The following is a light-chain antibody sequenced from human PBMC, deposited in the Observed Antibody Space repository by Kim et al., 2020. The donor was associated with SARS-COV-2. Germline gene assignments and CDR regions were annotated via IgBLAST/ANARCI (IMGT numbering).Light chain of an antibody. J-gene: IGKJ4*01. V-gene: IGKV3D-20*01. Sequence: PGERATLSCGASQSIDSTYIAWYQQKPGLAPRLLIYDASFRATGIPDRFSGSGSGRDFTLTISRLEPEDFAVYFCQQYGLPPLTFGGGTKVDIK. CDR3: QQYGLPPLT. CDR1: QSIDSTY. CDR2: DAS.